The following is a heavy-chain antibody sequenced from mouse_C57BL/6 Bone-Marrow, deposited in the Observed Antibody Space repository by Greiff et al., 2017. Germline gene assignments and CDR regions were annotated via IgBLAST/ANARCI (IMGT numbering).Heavy chain of an antibody. J-gene: IGHJ2*01. D-gene: IGHD2-2*01. CDR2: IDPENGDT. CDR1: GFNIKDDY. V-gene: IGHV14-4*01. Sequence: VQLQQSGAELVRPGASVKLSCTASGFNIKDDYMHWVKQRPEQGLEWIGWIDPENGDTEYASKFQGKATITADTSSNTAYLQLSSLTSEDTAVYYCTTSIGLRYYFDYWGQGTTLTVSS. CDR3: TTSIGLRYYFDY.